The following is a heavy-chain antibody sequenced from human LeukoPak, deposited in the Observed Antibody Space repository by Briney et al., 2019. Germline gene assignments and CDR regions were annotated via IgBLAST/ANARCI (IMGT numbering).Heavy chain of an antibody. CDR2: ISYDGSNK. D-gene: IGHD3-10*01. CDR1: GFTFSSYG. Sequence: GRSLRLSCAASGFTFSSYGMHWVRQAPGKGLEWVAVISYDGSNKYYADSVKGRFTISRDNSKNTLYLQMNSLRAEDTAVYYCAKDLKVVRGPFDYWGQGTLVTVSS. J-gene: IGHJ4*02. CDR3: AKDLKVVRGPFDY. V-gene: IGHV3-30*18.